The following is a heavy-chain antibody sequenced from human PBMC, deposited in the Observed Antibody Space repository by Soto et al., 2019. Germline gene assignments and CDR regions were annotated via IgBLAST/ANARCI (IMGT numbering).Heavy chain of an antibody. D-gene: IGHD4-17*01. Sequence: QVQLQESGPGLVKPSETLSLTCTVSGGSISSYYWSWIRQPPGNGLEWIGYIYYSGSTNYNPSLKSRVSISVDTSKNQLSLKLSSVTAADTAVYYCARRYGYYFDYWGQGTLVTVSS. CDR2: IYYSGST. CDR1: GGSISSYY. V-gene: IGHV4-59*08. CDR3: ARRYGYYFDY. J-gene: IGHJ4*02.